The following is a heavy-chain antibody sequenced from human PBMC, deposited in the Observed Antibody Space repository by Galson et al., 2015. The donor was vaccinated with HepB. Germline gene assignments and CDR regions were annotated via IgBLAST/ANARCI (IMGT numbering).Heavy chain of an antibody. D-gene: IGHD3-3*01. Sequence: ETLSLTCAVYGGSFSGYYWSWIRQPPGKGLEWIGEINHSGSTNYNPSLKSRVTISVDTSKNQFSLKLSSVTAADTAVYYCARGAKSGLEWLLDGLGDFDYWGQGTLVTVSS. CDR3: ARGAKSGLEWLLDGLGDFDY. CDR2: INHSGST. V-gene: IGHV4-34*01. CDR1: GGSFSGYY. J-gene: IGHJ4*02.